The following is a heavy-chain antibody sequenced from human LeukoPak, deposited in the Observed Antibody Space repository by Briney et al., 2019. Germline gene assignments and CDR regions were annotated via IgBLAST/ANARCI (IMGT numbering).Heavy chain of an antibody. CDR1: GYTFTSYD. Sequence: ASVKVSCKASGYTFTSYDINWVRQATGQGLEWMGWMNPNSGNTGSAQRFQGRVTMTRNTSISTAYMELSSLRSEDAAVYYCARALRVGRYSADYWGQGTLVTVSS. CDR2: MNPNSGNT. V-gene: IGHV1-8*01. J-gene: IGHJ4*02. D-gene: IGHD2-15*01. CDR3: ARALRVGRYSADY.